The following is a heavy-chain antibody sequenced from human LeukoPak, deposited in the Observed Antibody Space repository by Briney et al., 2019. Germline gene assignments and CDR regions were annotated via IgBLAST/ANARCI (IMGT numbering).Heavy chain of an antibody. J-gene: IGHJ4*02. CDR2: LSGSGGST. Sequence: TGGSLRLSCAASGFTFSNYAMSWVRQAPGKGLEWVSALSGSGGSTYYADSVKGRFTISRDNSKNTLYLQMNSLRAEDTAVYYCAKSPSFYYFDYWGQGTLVTVSS. V-gene: IGHV3-23*01. CDR1: GFTFSNYA. CDR3: AKSPSFYYFDY.